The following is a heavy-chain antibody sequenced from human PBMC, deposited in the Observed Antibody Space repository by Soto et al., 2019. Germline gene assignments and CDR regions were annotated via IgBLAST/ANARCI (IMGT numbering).Heavy chain of an antibody. CDR2: IIPLFGTT. D-gene: IGHD1-26*01. CDR1: GGTFNNYA. J-gene: IGHJ4*02. V-gene: IGHV1-69*06. Sequence: QVQLVQSGAEVKKPGSSVKVSCRASGGTFNNYAISWVRQAPGQGLEWMGGIIPLFGTTNYAQKFQGRVTITADKSTSTVYMDLSSLRSDDTAVYYCARLIGEGYSGTYGLDYWGQGTLVTVSS. CDR3: ARLIGEGYSGTYGLDY.